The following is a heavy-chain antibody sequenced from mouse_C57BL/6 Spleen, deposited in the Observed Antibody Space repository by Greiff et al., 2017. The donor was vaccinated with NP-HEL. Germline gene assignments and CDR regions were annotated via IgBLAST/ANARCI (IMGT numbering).Heavy chain of an antibody. V-gene: IGHV1-55*01. D-gene: IGHD4-1*02. CDR1: GYTFTSYW. CDR2: IYPGSGST. CDR3: ARSPTGTEAMDY. J-gene: IGHJ4*01. Sequence: QVQLQQPGAELVKPGASVKMSCKASGYTFTSYWITWVKQRPGQGLEWIGDIYPGSGSTNYNEKFKSKATLTVDTSSSTAYMQLSSLTSEDSAVYYCARSPTGTEAMDYWGQGTSVTVSS.